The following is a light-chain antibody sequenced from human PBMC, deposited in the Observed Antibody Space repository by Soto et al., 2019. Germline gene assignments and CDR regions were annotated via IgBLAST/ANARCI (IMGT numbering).Light chain of an antibody. CDR3: QQRSNWPPWT. J-gene: IGKJ1*01. CDR2: DAS. Sequence: EIVLTQSPATLSLSPGERATLSCRASQSVSSYLAWYQQKPGQAPRLLIYDASNRATGIPARFSGSGSGTDFTLTMSSLEPEDFAVYYCQQRSNWPPWTCGQGTKVDIK. CDR1: QSVSSY. V-gene: IGKV3-11*01.